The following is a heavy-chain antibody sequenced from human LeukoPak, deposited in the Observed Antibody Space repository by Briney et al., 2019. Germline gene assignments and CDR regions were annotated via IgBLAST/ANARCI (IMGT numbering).Heavy chain of an antibody. CDR3: ASSYDFCSGYLPFDY. CDR2: INPNSGGT. J-gene: IGHJ4*02. V-gene: IGHV1-2*02. Sequence: ASVKVSCKASGYTFTGYYMHWVRQAPGQGLEWMGWINPNSGGTNYAQKFQGRVTMTRDTSISTAYMELSRLRSDDTAVYYCASSYDFCSGYLPFDYWGQGTLVTVSS. D-gene: IGHD3-3*01. CDR1: GYTFTGYY.